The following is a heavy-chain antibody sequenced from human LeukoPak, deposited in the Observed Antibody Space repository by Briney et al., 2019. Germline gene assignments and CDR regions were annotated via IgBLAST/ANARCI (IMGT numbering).Heavy chain of an antibody. V-gene: IGHV1-8*01. D-gene: IGHD3-10*01. CDR2: MNPNSGNT. J-gene: IGHJ4*02. CDR3: AGGPGSGSYESLSPLDY. CDR1: GYTFTSYD. Sequence: ASVKVSCKASGYTFTSYDINWVRPATGQGLEWMGWMNPNSGNTGYAQKFQGRVTMTRNTSISTAYMELSSLRSEDTAVYYCAGGPGSGSYESLSPLDYWGQGTLVTVSS.